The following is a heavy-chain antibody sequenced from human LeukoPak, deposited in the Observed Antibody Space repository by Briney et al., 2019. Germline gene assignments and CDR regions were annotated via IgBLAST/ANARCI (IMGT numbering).Heavy chain of an antibody. V-gene: IGHV4-34*01. J-gene: IGHJ4*02. CDR2: INHSGST. Sequence: SETLSLTCAVYGGSFSGYYWSWIRQPPGKGLEWIGEINHSGSTNYNPSLMSRVTISVDTSKNQFSLKLSSVTAADTAVYYCARAGGIAGLVSYDFWGQGTLVTVSS. CDR1: GGSFSGYY. D-gene: IGHD6-13*01. CDR3: ARAGGIAGLVSYDF.